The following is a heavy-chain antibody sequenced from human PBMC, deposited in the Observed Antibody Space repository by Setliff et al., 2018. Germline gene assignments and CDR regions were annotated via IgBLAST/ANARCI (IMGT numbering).Heavy chain of an antibody. CDR2: MFDNVGT. CDR3: ASQKLARYFDN. Sequence: PSETLSLTCVVSDFSVNNGYTWGWVRQPPGKGLEWIGTMFDNVGTFYNPSLKSRVTMSIDMSKHQFSLKLSSVTAADTAVYYCASQKLARYFDNWGQGALVTVSS. V-gene: IGHV4-38-2*01. CDR1: DFSVNNGYT. J-gene: IGHJ4*02.